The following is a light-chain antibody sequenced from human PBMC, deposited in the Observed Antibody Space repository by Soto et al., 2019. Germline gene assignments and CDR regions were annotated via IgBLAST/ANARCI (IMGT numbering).Light chain of an antibody. V-gene: IGLV2-8*01. Sequence: QSVLTQPPSASGSPGQSVTISCTGTSSDVGGYNYLSWYQQHPGKAPKLMIYEVSKRPSGVHDRFSGSKSGNTASLTVSGLQAEDEANYYCSSYAGSNNYVFGTGTKLTVL. CDR2: EVS. CDR1: SSDVGGYNY. CDR3: SSYAGSNNYV. J-gene: IGLJ1*01.